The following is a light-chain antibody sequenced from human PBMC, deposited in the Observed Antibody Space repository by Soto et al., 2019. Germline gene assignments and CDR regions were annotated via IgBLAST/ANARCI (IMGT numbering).Light chain of an antibody. J-gene: IGKJ3*01. V-gene: IGKV1-8*01. CDR3: QQYYSYPS. Sequence: AIRMTQSPSSLSASTGDRVTITCRASQGISSYLAWYQQKPGKAPKLLIYAASTLQSGVPSRFSGSGSGTDFTLTISCLQSEDFATYDCQQYYSYPSFGPGTNVAIK. CDR2: AAS. CDR1: QGISSY.